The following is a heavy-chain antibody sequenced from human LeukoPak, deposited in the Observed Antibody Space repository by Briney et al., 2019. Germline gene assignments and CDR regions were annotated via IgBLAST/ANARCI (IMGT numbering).Heavy chain of an antibody. CDR3: ARGGSYGYY. D-gene: IGHD5-18*01. CDR2: VYYSGGT. J-gene: IGHJ4*02. CDR1: GDSISGYY. V-gene: IGHV4-59*01. Sequence: PSETLSLTCTVSGDSISGYYWSWLRQPPGKGLEWIGNVYYSGGTNYNPSLKSRLTISVDTSTNQFSLKLSSVTAADTAVYYCARGGSYGYYWGQGTLVTVSS.